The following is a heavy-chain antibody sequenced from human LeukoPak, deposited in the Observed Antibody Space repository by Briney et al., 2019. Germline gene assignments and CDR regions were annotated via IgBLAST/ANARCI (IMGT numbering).Heavy chain of an antibody. D-gene: IGHD1-26*01. CDR2: INANSGGT. CDR3: ATGIVGATTEVDY. Sequence: ASVKVSCRASGHTFTGYYFHWVRQAPGQGLEYMGRINANSGGTNYAQKLQGRVTMTRDTSISTAYMELSRLRSDDTAVYYCATGIVGATTEVDYWGQGTLVTVSS. V-gene: IGHV1-2*06. CDR1: GHTFTGYY. J-gene: IGHJ4*02.